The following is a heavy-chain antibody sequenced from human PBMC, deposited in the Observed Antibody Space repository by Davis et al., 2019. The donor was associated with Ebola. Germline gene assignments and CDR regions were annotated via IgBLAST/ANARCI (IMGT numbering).Heavy chain of an antibody. CDR3: ARDSVDSGGYYYGYFAH. Sequence: SETLSLTCAVSGGSISSGTYSWNWIRQPPGKSLEYIGYIYHTGSTYYNPSLTSRVTISVDTSKNQFSLRLTSVTAADTAVYYCARDSVDSGGYYYGYFAHWGQGALVTVSS. CDR1: GGSISSGTYS. J-gene: IGHJ4*02. CDR2: IYHTGST. V-gene: IGHV4-30-2*01. D-gene: IGHD3-22*01.